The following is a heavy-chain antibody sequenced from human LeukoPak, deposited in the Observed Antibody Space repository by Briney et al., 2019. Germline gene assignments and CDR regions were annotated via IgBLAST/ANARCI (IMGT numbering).Heavy chain of an antibody. CDR1: GFTFSNYG. V-gene: IGHV3-21*03. CDR3: ARLITSPYYFDY. Sequence: GGTLRLSCAASGFTFSNYGMSWVRQAPGKGLEWVSSISRSSNYIYYADSVKGRFTISRGNAKNSLYLQMSSLRAEDSAVYYCARLITSPYYFDYWGQGTLVTVSS. CDR2: ISRSSNYI. D-gene: IGHD3-3*01. J-gene: IGHJ4*02.